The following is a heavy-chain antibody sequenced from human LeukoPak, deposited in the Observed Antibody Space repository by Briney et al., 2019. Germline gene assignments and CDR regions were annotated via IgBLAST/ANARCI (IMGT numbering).Heavy chain of an antibody. CDR2: MNPNSGNT. CDR3: AVNPTTVTNDAFDI. V-gene: IGHV1-8*03. D-gene: IGHD4-17*01. J-gene: IGHJ3*02. Sequence: ASVKVSCKASGYTFTSFDINWVRQATGQGLEWMGWMNPNSGNTGYAQRFQGRVTITRNTSISRAYMELSSLRSEDTAVYYCAVNPTTVTNDAFDIWGQGTMVTVSS. CDR1: GYTFTSFD.